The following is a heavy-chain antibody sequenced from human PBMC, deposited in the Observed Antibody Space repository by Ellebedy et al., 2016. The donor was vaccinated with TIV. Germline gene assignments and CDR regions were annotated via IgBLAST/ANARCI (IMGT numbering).Heavy chain of an antibody. CDR1: GFTFSYYD. Sequence: GESLKISCAASGFTFSYYDMHWVRQAPGKGLEWVAIIWYDGSNRYCADSVKGRFTISSDNPKNTLYLQMNSLRAEDTAVYYCARDGPDSDLDYWGQGTLVTVSS. CDR3: ARDGPDSDLDY. D-gene: IGHD1-14*01. CDR2: IWYDGSNR. J-gene: IGHJ4*02. V-gene: IGHV3-33*08.